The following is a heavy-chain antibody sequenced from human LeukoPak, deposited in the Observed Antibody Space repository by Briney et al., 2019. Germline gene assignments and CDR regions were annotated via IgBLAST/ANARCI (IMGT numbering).Heavy chain of an antibody. V-gene: IGHV4-39*01. D-gene: IGHD6-13*01. CDR1: GDSISSSTYY. CDR2: IYYSGTT. J-gene: IGHJ4*02. CDR3: ARHGIAAAGTYFDY. Sequence: SETLSLTCTVSGDSISSSTYYWGWIRQPPGKGLEWIVCIYYSGTTYYNPSLKSRVTISVDTSKNQFSLRLSSVTAADTAVYYCARHGIAAAGTYFDYWGQGTLVTVSS.